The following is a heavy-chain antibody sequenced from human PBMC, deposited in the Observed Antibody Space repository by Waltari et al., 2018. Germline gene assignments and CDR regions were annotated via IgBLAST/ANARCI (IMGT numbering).Heavy chain of an antibody. J-gene: IGHJ4*02. CDR2: INQDGSAR. V-gene: IGHV3-7*04. CDR1: VFTLCNSW. CDR3: TRQLDY. Sequence: EVKRVESGGGLVHPGGVLRLSCAAFVFTLCNSWVEGDRQSPGKGLEWVANINQDGSARYYVDSVKGRLTISRDNAKNLLYLQMNSLRAEDMAVYYCTRQLDYWGQGTLVTVSS.